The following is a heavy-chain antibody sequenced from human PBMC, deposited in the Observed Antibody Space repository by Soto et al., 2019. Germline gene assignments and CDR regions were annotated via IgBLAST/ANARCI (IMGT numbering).Heavy chain of an antibody. J-gene: IGHJ3*02. CDR1: GYTFTRYY. V-gene: IGHV1-46*03. D-gene: IGHD6-19*01. CDR2: INPSGGST. CDR3: ARQLGGYSRGWIDSFDI. Sequence: QVQLVQSGAEVKKPGASVKVSCKASGYTFTRYYRHWVRQAPGQGLEWMGIINPSGGSTSYAQKFQGRVTMTRDTSTSTVYMELSSLRTEDTAVYYCARQLGGYSRGWIDSFDIWGQGTMVTFAS.